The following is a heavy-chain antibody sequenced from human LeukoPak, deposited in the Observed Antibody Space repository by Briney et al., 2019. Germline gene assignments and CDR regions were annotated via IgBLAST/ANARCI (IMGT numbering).Heavy chain of an antibody. J-gene: IGHJ4*02. CDR3: AIHVLLWFGEFPY. Sequence: GGSLRLSCAASGFTFSSYSMNWVRQAPGKGLEWGSSISSSSSYIYYADSVKGRFTISRDNAKNSLYLQMNSLRAEDTAVYYCAIHVLLWFGEFPYWGQGTLVTVSS. D-gene: IGHD3-10*01. CDR1: GFTFSSYS. V-gene: IGHV3-21*01. CDR2: ISSSSSYI.